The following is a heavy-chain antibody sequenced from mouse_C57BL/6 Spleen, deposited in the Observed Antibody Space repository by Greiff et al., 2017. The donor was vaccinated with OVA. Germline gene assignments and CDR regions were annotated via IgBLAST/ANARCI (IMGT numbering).Heavy chain of an antibody. D-gene: IGHD4-1*01. CDR2: IRSKSDNYAT. J-gene: IGHJ2*01. CDR3: TLLGQGYFDY. V-gene: IGHV6-3*01. CDR1: GFTFSNYW. Sequence: EVKLQESGGGLVQPGGSMKLSCVASGFTFSNYWMNWVRQSPEKGLEWVAQIRSKSDNYATNYAESVKGRFTISRDDSKSSVYLQMNNLRAEDTGIYYCTLLGQGYFDYWGQGTTLTVSS.